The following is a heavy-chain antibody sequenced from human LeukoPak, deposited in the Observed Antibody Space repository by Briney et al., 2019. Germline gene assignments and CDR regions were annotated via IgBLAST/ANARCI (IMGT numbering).Heavy chain of an antibody. Sequence: GRSLRLSCAASGFTFSNCWMHWVRQAPGKGLEWVAFLRFDGSDKYYADSVKGRFTISRDNSKNTLYLQMNSLRAEDTAVYYCAKVNYDFWSGYSYYYYMDVWGKGTTVTVSS. V-gene: IGHV3-30*02. D-gene: IGHD3-3*01. J-gene: IGHJ6*03. CDR3: AKVNYDFWSGYSYYYYMDV. CDR2: LRFDGSDK. CDR1: GFTFSNCW.